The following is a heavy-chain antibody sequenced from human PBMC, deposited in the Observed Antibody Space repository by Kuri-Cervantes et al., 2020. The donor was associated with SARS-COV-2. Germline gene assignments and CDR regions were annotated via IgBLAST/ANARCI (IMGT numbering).Heavy chain of an antibody. Sequence: ASVKVSCKASGYTFTGYYMHWVRQAPGQGLEWMGWINPNSGGTNYAQKFQGRVTMTRDTSISTAYMELSSLRSEDTAVYYCARDIDYYESYYYYYMDVWGKGTTVTVSS. D-gene: IGHD3-22*01. CDR3: ARDIDYYESYYYYYMDV. CDR1: GYTFTGYY. V-gene: IGHV1-2*02. J-gene: IGHJ6*03. CDR2: INPNSGGT.